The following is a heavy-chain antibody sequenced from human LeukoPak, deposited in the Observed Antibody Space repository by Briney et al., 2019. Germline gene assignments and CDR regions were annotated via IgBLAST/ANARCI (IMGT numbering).Heavy chain of an antibody. J-gene: IGHJ4*02. D-gene: IGHD3-22*01. CDR3: ARLASSGYSPIFDY. V-gene: IGHV4-30-4*01. CDR1: GGSISSGDYY. Sequence: SQTLSLTCTVSGGSISSGDYYWSWIRQPPGKGLEWIGYIYYSGSTYYNPSLKSRVTISVDTSKNQFSLKLSSVTAADTAVYYCARLASSGYSPIFDYWGQGTLVTVSS. CDR2: IYYSGST.